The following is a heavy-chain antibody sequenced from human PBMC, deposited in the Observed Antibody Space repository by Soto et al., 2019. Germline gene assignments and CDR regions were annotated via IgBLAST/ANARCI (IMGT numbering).Heavy chain of an antibody. V-gene: IGHV4-34*01. CDR3: ARQGSKLATITFSWFDP. D-gene: IGHD5-12*01. CDR1: GGSFSGYY. CDR2: INHSGST. J-gene: IGHJ5*02. Sequence: PSETLSLTCAVYGGSFSGYYWSWIRQPPGKGLEWIGEINHSGSTNYNPSLKSRVTISVDTSKNQFSLKLSSVTAADTAVYYCARQGSKLATITFSWFDPWGQGTLVTVSS.